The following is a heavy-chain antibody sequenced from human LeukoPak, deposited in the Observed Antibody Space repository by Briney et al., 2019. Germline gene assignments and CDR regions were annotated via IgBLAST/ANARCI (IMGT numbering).Heavy chain of an antibody. Sequence: SETLSLTCTVSGGSNSSTSYYWNWIRQPPGKGLEWIGSIYYSGSTFYSPSLKSRVAISIDTSKSQFSLELNSVTATDTAVYYCAREADGSSIDYWGQGTQVTVSS. J-gene: IGHJ4*02. V-gene: IGHV4-39*02. CDR2: IYYSGST. D-gene: IGHD1-26*01. CDR3: AREADGSSIDY. CDR1: GGSNSSTSYY.